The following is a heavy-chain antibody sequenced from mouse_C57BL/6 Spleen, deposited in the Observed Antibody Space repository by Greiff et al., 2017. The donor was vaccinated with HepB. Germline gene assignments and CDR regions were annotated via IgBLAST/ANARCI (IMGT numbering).Heavy chain of an antibody. Sequence: QVQLKQPGAELVMPGASVKLSCKASGYTFTSYWMHWVKQRPGQGLEWIGEIDPSDSYTKYNQKFKGKSTLTVDKSSSTAYMQLSSLTSEDSAVYYYAMGITTIAYWGQGTLVTVSA. V-gene: IGHV1-69*01. J-gene: IGHJ3*01. CDR2: IDPSDSYT. D-gene: IGHD1-1*01. CDR3: AMGITTIAY. CDR1: GYTFTSYW.